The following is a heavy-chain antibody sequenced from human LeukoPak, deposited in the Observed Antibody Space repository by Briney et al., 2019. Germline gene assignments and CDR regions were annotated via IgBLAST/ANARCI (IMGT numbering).Heavy chain of an antibody. CDR3: ATNYYGSGPDH. V-gene: IGHV3-74*01. D-gene: IGHD3-10*01. Sequence: GGSLRRSCAASGFTFSSYWMHWVRQAPGKGLVWVSRIKSDGSSTTYADSVKGRFTISRDNAKNTLYLQMNSLRAEDTAVYYCATNYYGSGPDHWGQGTLVTVSS. CDR2: IKSDGSST. J-gene: IGHJ4*02. CDR1: GFTFSSYW.